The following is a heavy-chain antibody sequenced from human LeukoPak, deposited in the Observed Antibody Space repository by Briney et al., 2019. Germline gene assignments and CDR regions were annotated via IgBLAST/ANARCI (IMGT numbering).Heavy chain of an antibody. V-gene: IGHV3-30-3*01. D-gene: IGHD3-22*01. CDR1: GYTFTSYA. Sequence: SCKASGYTFTSYAMHWVRQAPGKGLEWVAVISYDGSNKYYADSVKGRFTISRDNSKNTLYLQMNSLRAEDTAVYYCARDYYYDSSGYYDYWGQGTLVTVSS. J-gene: IGHJ4*02. CDR2: ISYDGSNK. CDR3: ARDYYYDSSGYYDY.